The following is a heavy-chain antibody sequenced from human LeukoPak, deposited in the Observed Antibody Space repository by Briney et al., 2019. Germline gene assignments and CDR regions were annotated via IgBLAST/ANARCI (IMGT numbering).Heavy chain of an antibody. D-gene: IGHD4-17*01. CDR3: ARPFYGDYAFDY. CDR1: GDTINDYY. CDR2: IHTGGST. Sequence: SETLSLTCTVSGDTINDYYWSWIRQPAGKGLEWIGLIHTGGSTNYNPSLKSRVTMSIDTSKNQVSLNVTSVTAADTAVYFCARPFYGDYAFDYWGPGTLVTVSS. J-gene: IGHJ4*02. V-gene: IGHV4-4*07.